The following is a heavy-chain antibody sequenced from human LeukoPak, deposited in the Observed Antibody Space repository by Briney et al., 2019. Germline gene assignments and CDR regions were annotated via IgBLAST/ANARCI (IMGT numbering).Heavy chain of an antibody. CDR3: AKRTGSGYPSFDY. V-gene: IGHV3-23*01. CDR1: GFTFSSYA. J-gene: IGHJ4*02. Sequence: TGGSLRLSCAASGFTFSSYAMSWVRQAPGKGLEWVSAISGSGGSTYYADSVKGRFTISRDNSKNTLYLQMSSLRAEDTAVYYCAKRTGSGYPSFDYWGQGTLVTVSS. D-gene: IGHD3-22*01. CDR2: ISGSGGST.